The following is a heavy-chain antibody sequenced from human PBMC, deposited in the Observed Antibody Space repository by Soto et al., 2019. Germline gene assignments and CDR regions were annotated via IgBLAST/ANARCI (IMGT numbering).Heavy chain of an antibody. D-gene: IGHD3-10*01. Sequence: GGSLRLSCAASGFTFSSYAMSWVRQAPGKGLEWVSAISGSGGSTYYADSVKGRFTISRDNSKNTLYLQMNSLRAEDTAVYYCAKDSDITMVRGVTLGVFDYWGQGTLVTVSS. J-gene: IGHJ4*02. CDR1: GFTFSSYA. V-gene: IGHV3-23*01. CDR2: ISGSGGST. CDR3: AKDSDITMVRGVTLGVFDY.